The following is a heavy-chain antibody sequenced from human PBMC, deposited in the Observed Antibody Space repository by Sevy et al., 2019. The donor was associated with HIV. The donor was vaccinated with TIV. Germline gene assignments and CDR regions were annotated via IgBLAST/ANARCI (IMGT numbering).Heavy chain of an antibody. D-gene: IGHD3-22*01. Sequence: GGSLRLSCAASGFTFSSYAMSWVRQAPGKGLEWVSAISGSGGSTYYADSVKGRFTISRDNSKNTLYLQMNSLRAEDTAVYYCAKYYDSSGYSLLGYWGQGTLVTVSS. CDR1: GFTFSSYA. CDR3: AKYYDSSGYSLLGY. J-gene: IGHJ4*02. CDR2: ISGSGGST. V-gene: IGHV3-23*01.